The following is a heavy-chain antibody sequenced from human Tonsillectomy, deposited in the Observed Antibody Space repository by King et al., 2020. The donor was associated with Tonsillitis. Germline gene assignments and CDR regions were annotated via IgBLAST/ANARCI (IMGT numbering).Heavy chain of an antibody. D-gene: IGHD4-17*01. Sequence: VQLVESGGGLVQPGGSLRLSCAASGFTFSSYAMSWVRQAPGKGLEWVSVIYTDGSSTYYADSVKGRFTISRDNSKNTLYLQMNSLRAEDTAVYYCARAMTTDDYWGQGTLVTVSS. CDR3: ARAMTTDDY. CDR2: IYTDGSST. V-gene: IGHV3-23*03. J-gene: IGHJ4*02. CDR1: GFTFSSYA.